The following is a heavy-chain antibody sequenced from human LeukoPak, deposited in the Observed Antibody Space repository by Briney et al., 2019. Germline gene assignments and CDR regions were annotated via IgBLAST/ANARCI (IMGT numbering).Heavy chain of an antibody. V-gene: IGHV3-23*01. CDR3: AKAHSDYGGVWWYSDL. J-gene: IGHJ2*01. Sequence: GGSLTLSCAASGFTFSNSAMSWVRQAPGKGLEWVSAFSGTVSSTFYAGSVKGRFTISRDTSKNTLYLQMNSLRAEDTAVYYCAKAHSDYGGVWWYSDLWGSGALVSVSS. CDR1: GFTFSNSA. D-gene: IGHD4-17*01. CDR2: FSGTVSST.